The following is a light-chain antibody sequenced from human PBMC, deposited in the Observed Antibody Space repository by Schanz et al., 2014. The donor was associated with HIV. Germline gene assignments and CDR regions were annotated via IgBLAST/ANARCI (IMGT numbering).Light chain of an antibody. CDR2: DVT. V-gene: IGLV2-14*03. CDR1: SSDVGADNS. J-gene: IGLJ2*01. Sequence: QSALTQPASVSGSPGQSITISCTGTSSDVGADNSVSWYQQHPGRAPRLLVYDVTYRPSGVSNRFSGSKSGNTASLTISGLQAEDGADYYCSSYTSRSTLVFGGGTKLTVL. CDR3: SSYTSRSTLV.